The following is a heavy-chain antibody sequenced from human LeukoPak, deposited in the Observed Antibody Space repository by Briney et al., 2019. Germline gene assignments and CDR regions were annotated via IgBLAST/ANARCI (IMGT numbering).Heavy chain of an antibody. J-gene: IGHJ3*02. Sequence: GGSLRLSCAASGXTFSSYGMHWVRQAPGKGLEWVAVISYDGSNKYYADSVKGRFTISRDNSKNTLYLQMNSLRAEGTAVYYCAKDHGGIAIWGQGTMVTVSS. V-gene: IGHV3-30*18. CDR3: AKDHGGIAI. CDR1: GXTFSSYG. CDR2: ISYDGSNK. D-gene: IGHD6-13*01.